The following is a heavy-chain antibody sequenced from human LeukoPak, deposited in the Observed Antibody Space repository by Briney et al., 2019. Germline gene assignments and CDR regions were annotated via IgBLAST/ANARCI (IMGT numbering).Heavy chain of an antibody. J-gene: IGHJ4*02. CDR3: ARGQYSSSWYRIDY. V-gene: IGHV4-31*03. CDR2: IYYSGST. Sequence: PSETLSLTCTVSGGSISSGGYYWSWIRQHPGKGLEWIGYIYYSGSTYYNPSLKSRVTISVDTSKNQFSLKLSSVTAADTAVYYCARGQYSSSWYRIDYWGQGTLVTVSS. D-gene: IGHD6-13*01. CDR1: GGSISSGGYY.